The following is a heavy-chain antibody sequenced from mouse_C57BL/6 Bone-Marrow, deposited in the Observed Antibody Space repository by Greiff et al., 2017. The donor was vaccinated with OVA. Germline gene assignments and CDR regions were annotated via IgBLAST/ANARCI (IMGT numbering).Heavy chain of an antibody. CDR1: GFNFSDYY. CDR3: ARALYDSYAMDY. CDR2: INYDGSST. V-gene: IGHV5-16*01. J-gene: IGHJ4*01. Sequence: EVQGVESAGGLVQPGSSMKLSCTASGFNFSDYYMAWVRQVPEKGLEWVANINYDGSSTYYLDSLKSRFIISGDNAKNILYLQRSSLKSEDTATYYLARALYDSYAMDYWGQGTSVTVSS. D-gene: IGHD2-3*01.